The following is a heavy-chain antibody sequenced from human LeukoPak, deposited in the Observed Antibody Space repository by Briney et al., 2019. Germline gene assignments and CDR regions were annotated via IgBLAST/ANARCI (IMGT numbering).Heavy chain of an antibody. CDR3: TRTGYGSGRLVPVDY. CDR2: IRSKAYGGTT. J-gene: IGHJ4*02. V-gene: IGHV3-49*03. D-gene: IGHD3-10*01. CDR1: GFTFGDYT. Sequence: GGSLRLSCTASGFTFGDYTMSWFRQAPGKGLEWVGFIRSKAYGGTTEYAASVKGRFTISRDDSKSIAYLQMNSLKTEDTAVYYCTRTGYGSGRLVPVDYWGQGTLVTVSS.